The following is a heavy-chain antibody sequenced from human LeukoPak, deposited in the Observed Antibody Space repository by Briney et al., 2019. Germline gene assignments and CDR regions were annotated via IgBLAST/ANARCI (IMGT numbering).Heavy chain of an antibody. CDR3: AREGYSYGYGAFDI. V-gene: IGHV4-30-2*01. D-gene: IGHD5-18*01. CDR2: IYHSGST. Sequence: IPSQTLSLTCAVSGGSISSGGYSWSWIRQPPGKGLEWIGYIYHSGSTYYNPSLKSRVTISVDRSKNQFSLKLSSVTAADTAVYYCAREGYSYGYGAFDIWGQGTMVTVSS. J-gene: IGHJ3*02. CDR1: GGSISSGGYS.